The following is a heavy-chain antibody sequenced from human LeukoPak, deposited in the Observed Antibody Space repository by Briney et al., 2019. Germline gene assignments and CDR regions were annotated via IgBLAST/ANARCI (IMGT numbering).Heavy chain of an antibody. CDR1: GYSISSGYY. D-gene: IGHD3-16*01. Sequence: SETLSLTCTVSGYSISSGYYWGWIRQPPGKGLEWIGSIYHSGSTYYNPSLKSRVTISVDTSKNQFSLKLSSVTAADTAVYYCAGGMNDYVWGSYDYWGQGTLVTVSS. J-gene: IGHJ4*02. V-gene: IGHV4-38-2*02. CDR2: IYHSGST. CDR3: AGGMNDYVWGSYDY.